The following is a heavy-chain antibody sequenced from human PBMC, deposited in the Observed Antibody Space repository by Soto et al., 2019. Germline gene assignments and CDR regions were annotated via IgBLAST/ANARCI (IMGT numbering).Heavy chain of an antibody. J-gene: IGHJ4*02. D-gene: IGHD3-10*01. V-gene: IGHV3-23*01. CDR1: GLTFGSRA. CDR2: ITDTGGDA. CDR3: ARGSTDSYPGSRIFDF. Sequence: GGSLRLSCVASGLTFGSRAMSWVRQAPGEGLQWVSTITDTGGDAKYADSVRGRFVISRDSSKKTLYLQMTSLTAEDSAMYFCARGSTDSYPGSRIFDFWGRGTLVTVSS.